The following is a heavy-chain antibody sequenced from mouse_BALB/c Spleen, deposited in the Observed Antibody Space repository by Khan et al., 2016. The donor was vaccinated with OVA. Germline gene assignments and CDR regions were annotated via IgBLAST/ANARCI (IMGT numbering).Heavy chain of an antibody. Sequence: QIQLVQSGPELKKPGETVKISCKASGYTFTKSGMNWVKQAPGKGLKWMGWINTYTGEPTYADAFKGRFAFSLETSASTAYLQINNLKNEDTATYFCARPPYFSYVMDNWGQGTSVTVSS. CDR3: ARPPYFSYVMDN. CDR2: INTYTGEP. V-gene: IGHV9-3-1*01. CDR1: GYTFTKSG. D-gene: IGHD2-10*01. J-gene: IGHJ4*01.